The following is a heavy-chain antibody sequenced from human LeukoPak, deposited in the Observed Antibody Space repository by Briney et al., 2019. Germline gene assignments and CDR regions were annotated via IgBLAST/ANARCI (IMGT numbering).Heavy chain of an antibody. CDR3: ASGGQLVDY. V-gene: IGHV3-23*01. Sequence: GGSLRLSCAVSGFTFSSYAMSWVRQAPGKGLEWVSGIGGSGGSTYYADSVKGRFTISRDNSKNTLYLQMNSLRAEDTAVYYCASGGQLVDYWGQGTLVAVSS. CDR2: IGGSGGST. J-gene: IGHJ4*02. D-gene: IGHD6-13*01. CDR1: GFTFSSYA.